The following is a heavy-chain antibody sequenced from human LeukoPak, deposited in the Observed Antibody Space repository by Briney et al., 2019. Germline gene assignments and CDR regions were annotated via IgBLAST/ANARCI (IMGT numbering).Heavy chain of an antibody. CDR3: AREDIRLDYFDY. Sequence: PGGSLRLSCAASGFTFSSYKMNWVRQAPGRGLEWVSYISGSGVTMYYADSVKGRFTISRDDAKNSLYLQMNSLRAEDTTVYYCAREDIRLDYFDYWGQGTLVTVS. J-gene: IGHJ4*02. D-gene: IGHD6-19*01. CDR1: GFTFSSYK. V-gene: IGHV3-48*03. CDR2: ISGSGVTM.